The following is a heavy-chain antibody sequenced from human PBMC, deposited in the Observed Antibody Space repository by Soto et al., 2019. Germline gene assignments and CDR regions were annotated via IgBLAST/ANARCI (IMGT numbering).Heavy chain of an antibody. J-gene: IGHJ1*01. CDR2: IYYSGST. Sequence: QVQLQESGPGLVKPSQTLSLTCTVSGASITSGGYYWSWIRQHPGKGLEWIGYIYYSGSTYYNPSIQSRVTISVDTSKNQFSLKMSSVTDAAKAVYYCTRSIQHWGQGTLVTVSS. CDR3: TRSIQH. CDR1: GASITSGGYY. V-gene: IGHV4-31*03.